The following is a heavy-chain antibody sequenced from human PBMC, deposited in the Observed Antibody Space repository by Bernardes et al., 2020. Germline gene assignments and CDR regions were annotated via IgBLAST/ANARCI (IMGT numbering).Heavy chain of an antibody. D-gene: IGHD4-17*01. CDR1: GFTVSSNY. V-gene: IGHV3-53*01. Sequence: GGSLRLSCAASGFTVSSNYMSWVRQAPGKGLEWVSVIYSGGSTYYADSVKGRFTISRDNSKNTLYLQMNSLRAEDTAVDYCASSYGAVDHYGMDVWGQGTTVPVSS. CDR3: ASSYGAVDHYGMDV. J-gene: IGHJ6*02. CDR2: IYSGGST.